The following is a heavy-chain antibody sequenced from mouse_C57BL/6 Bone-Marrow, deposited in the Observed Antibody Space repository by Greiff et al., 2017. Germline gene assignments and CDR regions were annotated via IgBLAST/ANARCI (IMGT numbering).Heavy chain of an antibody. CDR2: ISYSGST. CDR3: ARREYEDYFDY. V-gene: IGHV3-2*02. J-gene: IGHJ2*01. Sequence: EVQRVESGPGLVKPSQSLSLTCTVTGYSITRDYAWNWIRQFPGNKLEWMGYISYSGSTSYNPSLKSRISITRDTSKNQFFLQLNSVTTEDTATYYCARREYEDYFDYWGQGTTLTVSS. D-gene: IGHD2-10*02. CDR1: GYSITRDYA.